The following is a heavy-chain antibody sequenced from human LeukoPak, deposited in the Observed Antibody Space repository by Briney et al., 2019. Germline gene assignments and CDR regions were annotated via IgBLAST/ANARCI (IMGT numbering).Heavy chain of an antibody. CDR2: ISSNGGTT. Sequence: GGSLRLSCAAFGFTFSNYAMHWVRQAPGKGLEYVSAISSNGGTTYYANSVRGRFTISRDNSKNTLYLQMGSLRAEDMAVYYCARGSRNHYDGSCYYYYWGQGTLVTVSS. J-gene: IGHJ4*02. CDR1: GFTFSNYA. V-gene: IGHV3-64*01. D-gene: IGHD3-22*01. CDR3: ARGSRNHYDGSCYYYY.